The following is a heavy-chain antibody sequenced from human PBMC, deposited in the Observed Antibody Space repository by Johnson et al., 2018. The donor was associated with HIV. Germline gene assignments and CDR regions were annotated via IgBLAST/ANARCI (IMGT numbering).Heavy chain of an antibody. CDR1: GFTFSVFA. V-gene: IGHV3-30-3*01. J-gene: IGHJ3*02. CDR2: ISYDGSNK. CDR3: ARGVRTFDM. Sequence: QVQLVESGGGVVQPGRSLRLSCAASGFTFSVFAMHWVRLAPGTGLEWVAVISYDGSNKYYADSVKGRFTISRDNAKNSLYLQMNTLRAEDTAVYYCARGVRTFDMWGQGTMVAVSP. D-gene: IGHD3-16*01.